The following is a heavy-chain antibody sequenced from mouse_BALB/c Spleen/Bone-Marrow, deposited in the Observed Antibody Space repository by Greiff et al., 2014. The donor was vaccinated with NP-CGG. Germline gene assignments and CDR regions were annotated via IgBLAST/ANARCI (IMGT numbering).Heavy chain of an antibody. Sequence: VQLQQPGAELVKPGASVKLSCTASGFNIKDTYMHWVKQRPEQGLEWIGRIDPANGNTKYDPKFQGKATMTADTSSNTAYLQLSSLPSEDTAVYYCASYYYGSYGFAYWGQGTLVTVSA. CDR2: IDPANGNT. CDR1: GFNIKDTY. D-gene: IGHD1-1*01. CDR3: ASYYYGSYGFAY. J-gene: IGHJ3*01. V-gene: IGHV14-3*02.